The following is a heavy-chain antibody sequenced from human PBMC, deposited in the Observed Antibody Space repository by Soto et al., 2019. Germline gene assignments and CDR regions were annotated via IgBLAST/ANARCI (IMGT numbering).Heavy chain of an antibody. CDR3: ARDASLTQRPDDY. CDR1: GGTFSSYA. V-gene: IGHV1-69*13. J-gene: IGHJ4*02. CDR2: IIPIFGTA. D-gene: IGHD5-18*01. Sequence: ASVKVSCKASGGTFSSYAISWVRQAPGQGLEWMGGIIPIFGTANYAQKFQGRVTITADESTSTAYMELSSLRSEDTAAYYCARDASLTQRPDDYWGQGTLVTVSS.